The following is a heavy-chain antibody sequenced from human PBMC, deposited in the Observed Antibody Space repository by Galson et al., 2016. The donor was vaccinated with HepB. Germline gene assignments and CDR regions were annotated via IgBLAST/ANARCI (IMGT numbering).Heavy chain of an antibody. D-gene: IGHD3-16*02. Sequence: AGSGNTKFSENFQGRVTITRDTSARTHYMELSSLTSEDTAVYYCARDLIGNLDVWGQGTTVTVSS. J-gene: IGHJ6*02. CDR2: AGSGNT. V-gene: IGHV1-3*01. CDR3: ARDLIGNLDV.